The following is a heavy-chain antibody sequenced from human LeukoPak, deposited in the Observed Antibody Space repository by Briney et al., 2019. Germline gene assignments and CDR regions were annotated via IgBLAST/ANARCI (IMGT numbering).Heavy chain of an antibody. CDR2: FYASGTT. J-gene: IGHJ4*02. CDR3: AKDSSTWGNLAGHFDS. Sequence: SETLSLTCTVSGGSIVSHYWHWIRQPAGRGLEWIGRFYASGTTNTSPSLKSRVTMSVDTSKNQFSLKLSSVTAADTAVYYCAKDSSTWGNLAGHFDSWGQGTLVTVSS. V-gene: IGHV4-4*07. D-gene: IGHD6-13*01. CDR1: GGSIVSHY.